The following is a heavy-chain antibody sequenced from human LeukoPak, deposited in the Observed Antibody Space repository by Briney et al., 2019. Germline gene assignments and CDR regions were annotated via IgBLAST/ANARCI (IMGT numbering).Heavy chain of an antibody. V-gene: IGHV3-74*01. CDR3: VRDFGGSRDY. CDR2: INEDGTTI. J-gene: IGHJ4*02. D-gene: IGHD3-10*01. CDR1: GFTVSSYW. Sequence: GGSLRLSCAASGFTVSSYWMHWVRQAPGKGLVWVSRINEDGTTINYADSVKGRFTVSRDNAKNTLYLQMDSLRAEDTAVYYCVRDFGGSRDYWGQGTLVIVSS.